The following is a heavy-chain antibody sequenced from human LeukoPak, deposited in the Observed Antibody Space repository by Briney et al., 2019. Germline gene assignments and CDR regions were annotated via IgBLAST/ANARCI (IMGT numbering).Heavy chain of an antibody. J-gene: IGHJ5*02. CDR2: MNPNSGNT. CDR1: GYTFTSYD. V-gene: IGHV1-8*01. CDR3: ARKGPYYYGSGSYTYYNWFDP. D-gene: IGHD3-10*01. Sequence: GASVKVSCKASGYTFTSYDINWVRQATGQGLEWMGWMNPNSGNTGYAQKFQGRVTMTRNTSISTAYMELSSLRSEDTAVYYCARKGPYYYGSGSYTYYNWFDPWGQGTLVTVSS.